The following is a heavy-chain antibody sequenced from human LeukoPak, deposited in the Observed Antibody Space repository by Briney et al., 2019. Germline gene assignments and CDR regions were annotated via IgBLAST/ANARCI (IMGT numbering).Heavy chain of an antibody. Sequence: SGGSLRLSCAASGFTFEDHAMHWVRQVPGKGLEWVSGINWKSDRIGYADSVKGRFTISRDNAQNSLYLQMDSLRAEDTAVYYRARDGGYGDFSYYFDYWGQGTLVTVSS. V-gene: IGHV3-9*01. D-gene: IGHD4-17*01. CDR2: INWKSDRI. J-gene: IGHJ4*02. CDR1: GFTFEDHA. CDR3: ARDGGYGDFSYYFDY.